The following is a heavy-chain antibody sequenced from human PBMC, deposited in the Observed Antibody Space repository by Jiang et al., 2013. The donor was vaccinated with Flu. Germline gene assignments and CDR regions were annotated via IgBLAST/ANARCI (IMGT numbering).Heavy chain of an antibody. Sequence: TYDADSVKGRFTISRDDSKNTLYLQMNSLRAEDTAVYYCAKDHHSSGWPTFDYWGQGTLVTVSS. V-gene: IGHV3-23*01. J-gene: IGHJ4*02. CDR3: AKDHHSSGWPTFDY. CDR2: T. D-gene: IGHD6-19*01.